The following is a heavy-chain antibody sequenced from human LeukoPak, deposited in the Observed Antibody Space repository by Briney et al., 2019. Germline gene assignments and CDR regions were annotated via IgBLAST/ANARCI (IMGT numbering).Heavy chain of an antibody. Sequence: PSETLSLTCTVSGGSISSGGYYWSWIRQHPGKGLEWIGYIYYSGSTYYNPSLKSRVTISIDTSTNQFSLRLNSMTAADTAVYYCARVLRAASWRSYDYWGQGSLVTVSS. V-gene: IGHV4-61*08. D-gene: IGHD5-18*01. J-gene: IGHJ4*02. CDR1: GGSISSGGYY. CDR2: IYYSGST. CDR3: ARVLRAASWRSYDY.